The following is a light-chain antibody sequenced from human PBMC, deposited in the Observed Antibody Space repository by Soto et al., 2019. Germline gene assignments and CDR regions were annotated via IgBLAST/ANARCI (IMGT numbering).Light chain of an antibody. CDR2: DAS. Sequence: EIVLTQSPATLSLSPGERATLSCRASQSVSNYLAWYQQKPGQAPRLLIYDASNRATGIPARFSGSGSGTEFTITISSLEPEDFAVYYCQQRSNWPLLTFGGGTKVEIK. V-gene: IGKV3-11*01. CDR1: QSVSNY. CDR3: QQRSNWPLLT. J-gene: IGKJ4*01.